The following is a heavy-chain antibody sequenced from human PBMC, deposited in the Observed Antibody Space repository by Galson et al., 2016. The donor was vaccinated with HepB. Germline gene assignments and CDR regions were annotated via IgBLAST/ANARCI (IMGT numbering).Heavy chain of an antibody. CDR3: ARHPEYYDNSGYLDY. V-gene: IGHV3-23*01. CDR1: TFTFSSFA. CDR2: IGHSGGYI. Sequence: SLRLSCAASTFTFSSFAMSWVRQAPGKGLEWVSSIGHSGGYIYYADSVEGRFTISRDNSNNTLYLQMNSLRAEDPAVYYCARHPEYYDNSGYLDYWGQGTLVTVSS. D-gene: IGHD3-22*01. J-gene: IGHJ4*02.